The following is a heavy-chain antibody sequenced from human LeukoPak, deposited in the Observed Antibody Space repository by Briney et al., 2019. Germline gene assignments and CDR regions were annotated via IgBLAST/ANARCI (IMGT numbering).Heavy chain of an antibody. J-gene: IGHJ4*02. D-gene: IGHD6-19*01. CDR2: ISGSGGST. V-gene: IGHV3-23*01. Sequence: GGSLRLSCAASGFTFTTYWMHWVRQAPGKGLEWVSAISGSGGSTYYADSVKGRFTISRDNAESSLYLQMNSLRAEDTAVYYCVRNLAVAGTCFDSWGQGTLVTVSS. CDR1: GFTFTTYW. CDR3: VRNLAVAGTCFDS.